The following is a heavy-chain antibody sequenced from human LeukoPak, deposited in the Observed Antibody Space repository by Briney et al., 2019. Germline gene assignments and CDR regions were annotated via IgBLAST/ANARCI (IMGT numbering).Heavy chain of an antibody. CDR2: IYSGGST. D-gene: IGHD2-2*01. CDR1: GFTVSSNY. J-gene: IGHJ4*02. CDR3: ARFALWDCSSTSCPDY. V-gene: IGHV3-53*01. Sequence: GGSLRLSCAASGFTVSSNYMSWVRQAPGKGLEWVSVIYSGGSTYYADSVKRRFTISRDNSKNTLYLQMNSLRAEDTAVYYCARFALWDCSSTSCPDYWGQGTLVTVSS.